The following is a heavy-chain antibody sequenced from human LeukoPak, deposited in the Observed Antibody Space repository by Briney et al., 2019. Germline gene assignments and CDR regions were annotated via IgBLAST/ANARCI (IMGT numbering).Heavy chain of an antibody. CDR2: ISSSSSYM. D-gene: IGHD6-13*01. CDR3: AKDRWGRRGQQLAPYFFDY. J-gene: IGHJ4*02. V-gene: IGHV3-21*06. CDR1: GFTLSSYC. Sequence: GSLRLSCSASGFTLSSYCMNWVRQAPGKGLEWVSSISSSSSYMYYADSVKGRFTISRDNAKNSLYLQMNSLRAEDTAVYYCAKDRWGRRGQQLAPYFFDYWGQGTLVTVSS.